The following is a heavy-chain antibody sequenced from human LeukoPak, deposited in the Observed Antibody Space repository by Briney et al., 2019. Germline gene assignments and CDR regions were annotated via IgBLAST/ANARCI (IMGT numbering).Heavy chain of an antibody. J-gene: IGHJ4*02. V-gene: IGHV3-21*01. D-gene: IGHD3-10*01. CDR3: ARVAYGAGSYQDY. Sequence: PGGSLRLSCAASGFTFSSYSMNSVRQAPGKGLEWVSSISSSSSYIYYADSVKGRFTISRDNAKNSLYLQMNSLRAEDTAVYYCARVAYGAGSYQDYWGQGTLVTVSS. CDR1: GFTFSSYS. CDR2: ISSSSSYI.